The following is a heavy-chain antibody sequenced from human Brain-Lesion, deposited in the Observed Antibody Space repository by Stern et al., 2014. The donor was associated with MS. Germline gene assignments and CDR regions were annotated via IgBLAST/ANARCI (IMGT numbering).Heavy chain of an antibody. D-gene: IGHD2/OR15-2a*01. J-gene: IGHJ6*02. V-gene: IGHV4-30-4*01. Sequence: QVQLQESGPGLVKPSQSLSLTCTVSGCSTSSRSYSWSWIRQPPGRGLEWIGSLYSSGNSFYNPSLKRRITLSSHPTNNQFSLTLNSVTATDTAVYYCARGPLEVIDMKTFFYAMDVWGHGTTVTVSS. CDR2: LYSSGNS. CDR3: ARGPLEVIDMKTFFYAMDV. CDR1: GCSTSSRSYS.